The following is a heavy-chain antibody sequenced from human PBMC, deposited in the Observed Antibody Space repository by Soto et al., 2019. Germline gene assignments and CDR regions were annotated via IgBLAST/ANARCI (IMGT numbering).Heavy chain of an antibody. J-gene: IGHJ4*02. CDR2: ISAYNGNT. CDR1: GYTFTSHG. V-gene: IGHV1-18*01. CDR3: ARAFGSIAAAGTLDY. Sequence: ASVKVSCKASGYTFTSHGISWVRQAPGQGLEWMGWISAYNGNTNYAQKLQGRVTMTTDTSTSTAYMELRSLRSDDTAVYYCARAFGSIAAAGTLDYWGQVALVTVSS. D-gene: IGHD6-13*01.